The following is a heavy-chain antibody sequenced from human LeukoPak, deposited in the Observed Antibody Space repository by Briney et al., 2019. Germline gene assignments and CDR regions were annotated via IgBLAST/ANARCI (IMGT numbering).Heavy chain of an antibody. CDR2: IYYSETS. CDR3: ATGRYYYGSEY. Sequence: SETLSLTCTIPGHSLNDYFWSWVRQPPGKGLEWVGRIYYSETSNYNPSLKSRVTISLDASKNQFCLKLTSVPAADAAVYYCATGRYYYGSEYWGQGPLFTVSS. J-gene: IGHJ4*02. V-gene: IGHV4-59*01. CDR1: GHSLNDYF. D-gene: IGHD3-10*01.